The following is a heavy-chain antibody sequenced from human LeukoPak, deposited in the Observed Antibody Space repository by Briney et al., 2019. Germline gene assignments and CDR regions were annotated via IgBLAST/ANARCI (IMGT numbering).Heavy chain of an antibody. CDR2: IYYSGST. Sequence: PSETLSLTCTVSGGSISSYYWSWIRQPPGKGLEWIGYIYYSGSTNYNPSLKSRVTISVDTSKNQFSLKLSSVTAADTAVYYCARGDIVVVNPYFDVWGQGTLVTVSS. J-gene: IGHJ4*02. CDR3: ARGDIVVVNPYFDV. V-gene: IGHV4-59*01. CDR1: GGSISSYY. D-gene: IGHD2-15*01.